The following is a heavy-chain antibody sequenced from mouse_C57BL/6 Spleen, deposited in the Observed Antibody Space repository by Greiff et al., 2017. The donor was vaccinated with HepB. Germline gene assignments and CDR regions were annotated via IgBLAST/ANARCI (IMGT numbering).Heavy chain of an antibody. CDR2: INPSNGGT. CDR1: GYTFTSYW. Sequence: QVQLQQPGTELVKPGASVKLSCKASGYTFTSYWMHWVKQRPGQGLEWIGNINPSNGGTNYNEKFKSKATLTVDKSSSTAYMLLSSLTAEDSAVYYCALGNYVYWYFDVWGTGTTVTVSS. D-gene: IGHD2-1*01. J-gene: IGHJ1*03. V-gene: IGHV1-53*01. CDR3: ALGNYVYWYFDV.